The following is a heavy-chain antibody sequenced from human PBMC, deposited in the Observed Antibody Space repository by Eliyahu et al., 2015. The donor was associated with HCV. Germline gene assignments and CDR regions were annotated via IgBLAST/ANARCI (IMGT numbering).Heavy chain of an antibody. CDR1: GFTFSSYA. Sequence: EVQLLEPGGGLVQPGGSLRLSCAASGFTFSSYAMGWVRQAPGKGLXGVXAISGSGGSTYYADSVKGRFIISRDNSKNTLYLQMNSLRAEDTAVYYCAKGPIAAPYYFDYWGQGTLVTVSS. D-gene: IGHD6-6*01. CDR2: ISGSGGST. J-gene: IGHJ4*02. V-gene: IGHV3-23*01. CDR3: AKGPIAAPYYFDY.